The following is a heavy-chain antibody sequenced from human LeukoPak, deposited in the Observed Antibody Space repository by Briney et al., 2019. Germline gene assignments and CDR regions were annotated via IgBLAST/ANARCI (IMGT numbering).Heavy chain of an antibody. V-gene: IGHV4-59*01. CDR2: TYYSGST. CDR3: ARGADSSGYYSIFYFDY. D-gene: IGHD3-22*01. CDR1: GGSISSYY. J-gene: IGHJ4*02. Sequence: TSETLSLTCTVSGGSISSYYWNWIRQPPGKGLEWIGYTYYSGSTNYNPSLKSRVTISVGTSKNQFSLKLSSVTAADTAVYYCARGADSSGYYSIFYFDYWGQGTLVTVSS.